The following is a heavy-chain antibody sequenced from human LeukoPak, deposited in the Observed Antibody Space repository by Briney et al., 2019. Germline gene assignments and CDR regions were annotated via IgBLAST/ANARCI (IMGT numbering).Heavy chain of an antibody. CDR2: IRSKAYGGTT. CDR1: GFTFGHYA. D-gene: IGHD1-26*01. CDR3: TRDEQGGFDY. V-gene: IGHV3-49*03. Sequence: GGSLRLSCAASGFTFGHYAMSWFRQAPGKGLEWVGFIRSKAYGGTTEYAASVKGRFTISRDDSKSIAYLQMNSLKTEDTAVYYCTRDEQGGFDYWGQGTLVTVSS. J-gene: IGHJ4*02.